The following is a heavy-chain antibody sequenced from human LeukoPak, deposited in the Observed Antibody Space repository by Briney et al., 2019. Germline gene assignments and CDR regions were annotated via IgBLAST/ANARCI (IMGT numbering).Heavy chain of an antibody. V-gene: IGHV3-23*01. J-gene: IGHJ4*02. CDR2: ISGSGGST. Sequence: GSLRLSCAASGFTFSSYAMSWVRQAPGKGLEWVSAISGSGGSTYYADSVKGRFTISRDKSKNTLYLQMNSLRAEDTAVYYCAKEGLYSSGWYGDYFDYWGQGTLVTVSS. CDR1: GFTFSSYA. CDR3: AKEGLYSSGWYGDYFDY. D-gene: IGHD6-19*01.